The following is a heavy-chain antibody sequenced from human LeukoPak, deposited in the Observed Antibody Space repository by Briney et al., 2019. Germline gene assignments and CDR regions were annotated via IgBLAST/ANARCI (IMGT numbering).Heavy chain of an antibody. J-gene: IGHJ5*02. CDR1: GFTFSSYA. CDR3: GRDFSSRYNWNYSGGGWLDP. CDR2: ISYDGSNK. D-gene: IGHD1-7*01. V-gene: IGHV3-30-3*01. Sequence: GGSLRLSCAASGFTFSSYAMHWVRQAPGKGLEWVAVISYDGSNKYYADSVKGRFTISRDNSKNTLYLQMNSLRAEDTAVYYCGRDFSSRYNWNYSGGGWLDPWGQGTLVTVSS.